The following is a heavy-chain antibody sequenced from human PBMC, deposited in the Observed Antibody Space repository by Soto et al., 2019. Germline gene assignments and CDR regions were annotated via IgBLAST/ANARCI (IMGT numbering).Heavy chain of an antibody. V-gene: IGHV1-69*13. CDR2: IIPIFGTA. J-gene: IGHJ6*02. CDR3: ARALTNDRDGYNFYYYYGMDV. D-gene: IGHD5-12*01. Sequence: SVKVSCKASGGTFSSYAISWVRQAPGQGLEWMGGIIPIFGTANYAQKFQGRVTITADESTSTAYMELSSLRSEDTAVYYCARALTNDRDGYNFYYYYGMDVWGQGTTVTVSS. CDR1: GGTFSSYA.